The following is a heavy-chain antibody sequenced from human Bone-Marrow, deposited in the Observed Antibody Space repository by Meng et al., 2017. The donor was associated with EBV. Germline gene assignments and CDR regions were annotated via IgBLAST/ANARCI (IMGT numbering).Heavy chain of an antibody. CDR1: GYTFNSYG. Sequence: VPRVQSGAEVKKPGASVNVSCKAAGYTFNSYGISWVRQAPGQGLEWMGWISGYYGNTNYAQKVQGRVSMTTDTSTSTAYMELRSLRSDDTAVYYCARISGVPGAAFDYWGQGTLVTVSS. D-gene: IGHD2-2*01. CDR3: ARISGVPGAAFDY. J-gene: IGHJ4*02. V-gene: IGHV1-18*01. CDR2: ISGYYGNT.